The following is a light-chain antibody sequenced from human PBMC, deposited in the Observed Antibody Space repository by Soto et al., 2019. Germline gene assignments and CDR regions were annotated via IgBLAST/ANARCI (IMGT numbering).Light chain of an antibody. V-gene: IGKV1-12*01. Sequence: DIQMTQSPSSVSASVGDRVTITCRASQDINKWLAWYQQKPGLAPNLVIYTASRLHGGGPSRFSGSASGTDFTLTISSLQPEDGATYYCQQGKSFPLTFGGGTKVEI. J-gene: IGKJ4*01. CDR1: QDINKW. CDR2: TAS. CDR3: QQGKSFPLT.